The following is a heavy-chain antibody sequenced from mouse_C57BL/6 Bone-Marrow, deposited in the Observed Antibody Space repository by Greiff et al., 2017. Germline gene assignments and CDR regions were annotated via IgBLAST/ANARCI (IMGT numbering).Heavy chain of an antibody. CDR1: GYTFTSYW. CDR2: IYPGSGST. D-gene: IGHD2-4*01. V-gene: IGHV1-55*01. CDR3: ARHYDFYYYAMDY. J-gene: IGHJ4*01. Sequence: QVQLKQPGAELVKPGASVKMSCKASGYTFTSYWITWVKQRPGQGLEWIGDIYPGSGSTNYNEKFKSKATLTVDTSSSTAYMQLSSLTSEDSAVYYCARHYDFYYYAMDYWGQGTSVTVSS.